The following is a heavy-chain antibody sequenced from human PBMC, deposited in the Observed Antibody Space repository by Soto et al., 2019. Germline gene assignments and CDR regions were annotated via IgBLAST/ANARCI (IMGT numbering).Heavy chain of an antibody. Sequence: QVQLVQSGAEVKKPGSSVKVSCKASGGTFSNYAISWVRQAPGQGLEWMGGIIPIFGTANYAQKFQGRVTITADESTSTAYMELSSLRSEDTAVYYCAREVFNEVVVSHYGMDVWGQGTTVTVSS. CDR1: GGTFSNYA. J-gene: IGHJ6*02. D-gene: IGHD3-22*01. CDR3: AREVFNEVVVSHYGMDV. CDR2: IIPIFGTA. V-gene: IGHV1-69*01.